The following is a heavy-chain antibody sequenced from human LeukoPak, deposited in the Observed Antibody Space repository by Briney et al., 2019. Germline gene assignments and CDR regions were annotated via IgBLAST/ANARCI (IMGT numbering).Heavy chain of an antibody. D-gene: IGHD3-3*01. Sequence: GGSLRLSCTASGFTFSSYGMHWVRQAPGKGLEWVAFLRYDGGNKYYADSVKGRFTISRDNSKNTLYLQMNSLRGEDTATYYCAKENYDFWSGYYTGGYLDYWGQGTLVTVSS. J-gene: IGHJ4*02. CDR3: AKENYDFWSGYYTGGYLDY. V-gene: IGHV3-30*02. CDR1: GFTFSSYG. CDR2: LRYDGGNK.